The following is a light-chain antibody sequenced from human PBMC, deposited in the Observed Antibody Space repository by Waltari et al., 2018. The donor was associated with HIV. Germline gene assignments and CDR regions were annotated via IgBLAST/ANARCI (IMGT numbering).Light chain of an antibody. Sequence: EIVMTQSPATLSVSPGDRATLSCRASQGVGNNLAWYQRKPGQPPRLLIYGASTRATRIPARFSGSGSGTEFTLTISSLQSEDFALYYCQQYNNWPLTFGPGTKVDIK. CDR3: QQYNNWPLT. J-gene: IGKJ3*01. CDR2: GAS. CDR1: QGVGNN. V-gene: IGKV3-15*01.